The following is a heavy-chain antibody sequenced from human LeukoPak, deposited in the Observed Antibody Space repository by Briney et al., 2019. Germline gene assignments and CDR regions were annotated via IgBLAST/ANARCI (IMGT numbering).Heavy chain of an antibody. D-gene: IGHD5-24*01. Sequence: SETLSLTCTVSGGSMNSYYWSWIRQPPGKGLEWIGHIFHSGNTNDNPSLKSRVTISVDPSKNQFSLKLSSVTAADTAVYYCARVDGDGYNIPDYWGQGTLVTVSS. CDR1: GGSMNSYY. V-gene: IGHV4-59*12. J-gene: IGHJ4*02. CDR3: ARVDGDGYNIPDY. CDR2: IFHSGNT.